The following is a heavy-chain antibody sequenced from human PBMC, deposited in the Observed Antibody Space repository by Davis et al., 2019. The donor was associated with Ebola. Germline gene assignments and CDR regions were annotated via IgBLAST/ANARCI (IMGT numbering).Heavy chain of an antibody. J-gene: IGHJ4*02. CDR3: ARVPSSGWYYFDY. Sequence: GESLKISCAASGFTFSAFGVDWVRQAPGKGLEWVAVISDDGSKKNYAESVKGRFTISRDNSKNTLFLQVNSLRAEDTAVYYCARVPSSGWYYFDYWGQGTLVTVSS. CDR2: ISDDGSKK. V-gene: IGHV3-30*03. D-gene: IGHD6-19*01. CDR1: GFTFSAFG.